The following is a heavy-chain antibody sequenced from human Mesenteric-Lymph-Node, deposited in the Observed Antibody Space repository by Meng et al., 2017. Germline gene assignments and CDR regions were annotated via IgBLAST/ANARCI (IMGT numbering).Heavy chain of an antibody. CDR1: GFTFSDYY. V-gene: IGHV3-11*04. CDR2: VSPTSGSL. J-gene: IGHJ4*02. Sequence: GESLKISCAASGFTFSDYYMTWIRQPPGQGLEWLASVSPTSGSLYFADSVKGRFSISRDNAKNSVSLQMTRLRVEDTAVYYCARGTGSGSFLIDYWGQGTLVTVSS. D-gene: IGHD3-10*01. CDR3: ARGTGSGSFLIDY.